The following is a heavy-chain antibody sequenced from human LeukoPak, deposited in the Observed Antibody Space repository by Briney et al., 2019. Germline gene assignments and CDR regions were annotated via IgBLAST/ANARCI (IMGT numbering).Heavy chain of an antibody. D-gene: IGHD6-13*01. CDR1: GYTFTSYG. V-gene: IGHV1-18*01. J-gene: IGHJ6*03. CDR3: AYSSSWLNYYYYYMDV. Sequence: ASVKVSCKASGYTFTSYGISWVRQAPGQGLEWMGWISAYNGNTSYAQKLQGRVTMTTDTSTSTAYMELRSLRSDDTAVYYCAYSSSWLNYYYYYMDVWGKGTTVTVSS. CDR2: ISAYNGNT.